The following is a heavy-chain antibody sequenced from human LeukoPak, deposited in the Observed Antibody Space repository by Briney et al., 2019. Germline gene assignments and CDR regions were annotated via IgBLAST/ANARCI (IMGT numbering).Heavy chain of an antibody. Sequence: ASVKVSCKASGYTFTGYYMHWVRQAPGQGLEWMGWINPNSGGTNYAQKFQGRVTMTRDTSISTAYMELSRLRSDDTAVYYCARIGVYYDSSGYLLYWGQGTLVTVSS. V-gene: IGHV1-2*02. CDR1: GYTFTGYY. D-gene: IGHD3-22*01. J-gene: IGHJ4*02. CDR3: ARIGVYYDSSGYLLY. CDR2: INPNSGGT.